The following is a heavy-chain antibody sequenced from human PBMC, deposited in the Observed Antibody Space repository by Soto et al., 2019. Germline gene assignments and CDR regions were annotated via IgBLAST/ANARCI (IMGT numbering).Heavy chain of an antibody. CDR1: GLTLTAYA. J-gene: IGHJ5*02. Sequence: EVQLLESGGGMVQPGGSLRLSCTASGLTLTAYAINWVRRSPGKGLEWVSATTGGAGRTYYADSVKGRFSVSSDTPGNSLYLQLSSLRPEDTAIYYCARVDRGSVARPTRLDPWGQGTLVTVSS. D-gene: IGHD2-21*01. CDR3: ARVDRGSVARPTRLDP. V-gene: IGHV3-23*01. CDR2: TTGGAGRT.